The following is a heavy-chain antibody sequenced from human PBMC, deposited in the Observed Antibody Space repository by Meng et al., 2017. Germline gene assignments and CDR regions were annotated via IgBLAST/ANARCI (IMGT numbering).Heavy chain of an antibody. CDR2: INPNSGGT. CDR3: ARGQLANDY. V-gene: IGHV1-2*02. J-gene: IGHJ4*02. D-gene: IGHD6-6*01. CDR1: GYTVTGYY. Sequence: QVQLVKPGSEVKKPGASVKVSFKPSGYTVTGYYTHWVRQAPGQGLEWTGRINPNSGGTNYAQKFQGRVTMTRDTSMSTAHTELSRLVSDDTAVHYCARGQLANDYWGQVTLVTVSS.